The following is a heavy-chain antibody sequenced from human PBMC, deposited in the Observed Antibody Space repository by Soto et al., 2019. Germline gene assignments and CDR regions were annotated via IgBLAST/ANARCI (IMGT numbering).Heavy chain of an antibody. CDR2: IYYSGST. V-gene: IGHV4-59*13. CDR1: GASISRYY. CDR3: ARDNRSRWSHNYGDVRYYYYYAMDV. D-gene: IGHD4-17*01. Sequence: SEPLSLTCTVPGASISRYYWSWMRQRPRGGLEWSGVIYYSGSTTCNPSLMSRATRAVDTSKNQFSLKLSSVTAADTAVYYCARDNRSRWSHNYGDVRYYYYYAMDVWGQGTTVT. J-gene: IGHJ6*02.